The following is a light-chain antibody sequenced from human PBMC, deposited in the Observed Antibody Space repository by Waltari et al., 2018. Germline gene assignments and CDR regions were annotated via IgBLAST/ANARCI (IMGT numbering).Light chain of an antibody. CDR1: SGDFVGYNY. CDR2: DVR. V-gene: IGLV2-11*01. Sequence: QSALTHPRSVSGSPGRSFPFSCPEPSGDFVGYNYFSCTHRHPAKAPKLMIYDVRKRPSGVPDRFSGSKSGNTASLTISGLQAEDEADYYCCSYAGSYSVVFGGGTKLTVL. J-gene: IGLJ2*01. CDR3: CSYAGSYSVV.